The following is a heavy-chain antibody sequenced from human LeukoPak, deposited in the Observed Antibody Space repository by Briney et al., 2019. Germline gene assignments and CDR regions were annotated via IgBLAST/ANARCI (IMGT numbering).Heavy chain of an antibody. CDR2: ISYDGSNK. D-gene: IGHD2-2*01. Sequence: GGSLRLSCAASGFTFSSYAMHWVRQAPGKGLEWVAVISYDGSNKYYADSAKGRFTISRDNSKNTLYLQMNSLRAEDTAVYYCARDPGISDIVVVPAVTRRFDYWGQGTLVTVSS. V-gene: IGHV3-30*04. J-gene: IGHJ4*02. CDR1: GFTFSSYA. CDR3: ARDPGISDIVVVPAVTRRFDY.